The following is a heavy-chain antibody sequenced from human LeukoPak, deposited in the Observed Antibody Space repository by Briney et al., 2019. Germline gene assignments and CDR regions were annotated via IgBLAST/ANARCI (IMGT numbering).Heavy chain of an antibody. Sequence: GGSLRLSCAASGFTFSSYAMHWVRQAPGKGLEWVAVISYDGSNKYYADSVKGRFTISRDNAKNSLYLQMNSLRAEDTAVYYCARVITDTSSWYGSDYWGQGILVTVSS. CDR1: GFTFSSYA. J-gene: IGHJ4*02. CDR3: ARVITDTSSWYGSDY. V-gene: IGHV3-30-3*01. CDR2: ISYDGSNK. D-gene: IGHD6-13*01.